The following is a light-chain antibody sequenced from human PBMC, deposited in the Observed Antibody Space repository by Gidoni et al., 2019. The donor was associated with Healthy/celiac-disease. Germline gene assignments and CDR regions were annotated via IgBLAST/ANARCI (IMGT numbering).Light chain of an antibody. CDR3: KQYNSYFPWT. Sequence: DIQLTQSPSTLSASVGDRVTITCRASQSIISWFAWYQQKPGKDPKLLIYKASSLESGVPSRFSGSGSGKEFTLNISSLQPDDFATYYCKQYNSYFPWTLXQXTKVEIK. J-gene: IGKJ1*01. CDR1: QSIISW. CDR2: KAS. V-gene: IGKV1-5*03.